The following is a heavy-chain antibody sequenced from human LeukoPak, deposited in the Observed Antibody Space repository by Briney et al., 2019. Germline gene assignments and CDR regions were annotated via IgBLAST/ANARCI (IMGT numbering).Heavy chain of an antibody. Sequence: SGGSLRLSCVASGFPFRSYALAWVRLAAGKGLECVSVISDESETTYSDSVKGRFTISRDNSKNTLYLQMNTLRAEDTAVYFCATWVGAHFDYWGQGTLVTVSS. CDR1: GFPFRSYA. J-gene: IGHJ4*02. D-gene: IGHD1-26*01. CDR3: ATWVGAHFDY. V-gene: IGHV3-23*01. CDR2: ISDESETT.